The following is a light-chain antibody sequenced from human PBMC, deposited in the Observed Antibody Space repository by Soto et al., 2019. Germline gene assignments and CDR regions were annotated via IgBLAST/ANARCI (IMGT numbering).Light chain of an antibody. CDR2: GAS. J-gene: IGKJ4*01. Sequence: EIVMTQSPATLSVSPGERATLSCRASQSVSSNLAWYQQKPGQAPRLLIYGASTRATGIPDRFSGSRSGTEFTLTISSLHSEDFAVYYCQQYNNWPALTFGGGTNVEIK. CDR1: QSVSSN. CDR3: QQYNNWPALT. V-gene: IGKV3-15*01.